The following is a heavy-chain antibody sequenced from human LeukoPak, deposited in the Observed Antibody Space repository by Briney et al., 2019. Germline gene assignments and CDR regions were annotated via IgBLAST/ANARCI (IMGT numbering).Heavy chain of an antibody. J-gene: IGHJ4*02. CDR1: GGSISSGGYY. V-gene: IGHV4-30-2*01. Sequence: TSETLSLTCTVSGGSISSGGYYWSWIRQPPGKGLEWIGYIYHSGSTYYNPSLKSRVTISVDRSKNQFSLKLSSVTAADTAVYYCARGGTGTLDYWGQGTLVTVSS. CDR2: IYHSGST. D-gene: IGHD1-1*01. CDR3: ARGGTGTLDY.